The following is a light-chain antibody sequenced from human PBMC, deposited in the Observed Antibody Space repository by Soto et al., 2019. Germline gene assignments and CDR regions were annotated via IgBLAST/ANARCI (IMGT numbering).Light chain of an antibody. V-gene: IGLV2-18*02. Sequence: SVLTQPPSVSGSPGQSVTISCTGTSSDIGSYDRVSWYQQPPGTAPRLMIYEVSNRPSGVPDRFSGSKSGNTASLTISGLQPEDETDYYCTSFTTSKTYIFGTGTKVTVL. J-gene: IGLJ1*01. CDR1: SSDIGSYDR. CDR3: TSFTTSKTYI. CDR2: EVS.